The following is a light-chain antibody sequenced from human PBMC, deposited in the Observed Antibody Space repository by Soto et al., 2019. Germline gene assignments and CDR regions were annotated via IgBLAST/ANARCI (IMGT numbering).Light chain of an antibody. J-gene: IGLJ2*01. V-gene: IGLV2-14*01. CDR1: SSDVGDYNY. CDR3: SSYRSRTTLV. CDR2: EVS. Sequence: QSALTQPASVSGSPGQSITISCTGTSSDVGDYNYVSWYQQHPGKAPKLIIYEVSYQPSGVSNRFSGSKSGKTASLTISGLEAEDEAHYYCSSYRSRTTLVFGGGTKLTVL.